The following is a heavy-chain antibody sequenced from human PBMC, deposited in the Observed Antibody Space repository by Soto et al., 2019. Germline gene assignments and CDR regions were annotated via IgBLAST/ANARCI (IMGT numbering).Heavy chain of an antibody. V-gene: IGHV3-21*04. CDR2: ISSSSSYI. D-gene: IGHD2-15*01. Sequence: PGGSLRLSCAASGFTFSSYSMNWVRQAPGKGLEWVSSISSSSSYIYYADSVKGRFTISRDNAKNSLYLQMNSLRAEDTAVYYCARDPRATRPKPLDYWGQGTLVTVSS. CDR1: GFTFSSYS. CDR3: ARDPRATRPKPLDY. J-gene: IGHJ4*02.